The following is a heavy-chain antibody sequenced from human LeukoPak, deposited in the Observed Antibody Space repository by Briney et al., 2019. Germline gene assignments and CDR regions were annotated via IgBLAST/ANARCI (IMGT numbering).Heavy chain of an antibody. V-gene: IGHV4-38-2*02. J-gene: IGHJ4*02. D-gene: IGHD3-10*01. Sequence: PSETLSLTCTVSGYSISSGYYWGWIRQPPGKGLEWIGSIYHSGSTYYNPSLKSRVTISVDTSKNQFSLKLSSVTAADTAVYYCARGGTMVRGVSQFDYWGQGTLVTVSS. CDR1: GYSISSGYY. CDR3: ARGGTMVRGVSQFDY. CDR2: IYHSGST.